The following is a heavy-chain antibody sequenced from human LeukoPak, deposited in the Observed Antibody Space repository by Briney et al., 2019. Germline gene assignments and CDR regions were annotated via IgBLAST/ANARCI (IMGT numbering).Heavy chain of an antibody. D-gene: IGHD6-19*01. Sequence: GSLRLSCAASGFTFSDYYMSWIRQPAGKGLEWIGRIYTSGSTNYNPSLKSRVTMSVDTSKNQFSLKLSSVTAADTAVYYCARDNGGWYLVYWGQGTLVTVSS. CDR2: IYTSGST. CDR3: ARDNGGWYLVY. J-gene: IGHJ4*02. CDR1: GFTFSDYY. V-gene: IGHV4-4*07.